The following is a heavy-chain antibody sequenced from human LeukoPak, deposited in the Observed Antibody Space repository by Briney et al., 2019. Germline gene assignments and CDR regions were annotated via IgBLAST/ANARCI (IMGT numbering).Heavy chain of an antibody. CDR3: ARHAGIRYFDWFFDY. V-gene: IGHV4-39*01. CDR2: IYYSGST. CDR1: GGSISSSSYC. D-gene: IGHD3-9*01. J-gene: IGHJ4*02. Sequence: SETLSLTCTVSGGSISSSSYCWGWIRQPPGKGLEWIGSIYYSGSTYYNPSLKSRVTISVDTSKNQFSLKLSSVTAADTAVYYCARHAGIRYFDWFFDYWGQGTLVTVSS.